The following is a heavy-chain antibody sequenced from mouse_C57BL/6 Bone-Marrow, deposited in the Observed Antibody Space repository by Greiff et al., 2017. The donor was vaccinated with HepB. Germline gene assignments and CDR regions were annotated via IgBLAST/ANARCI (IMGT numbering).Heavy chain of an antibody. CDR1: YTFSR. Sequence: QVQLKESGPELARPWASVKISCQAFYTFSRRLHFASGDHKYWMRLVKQRPGQGLECNGAIYPGNGDTSYNQKFKRKATLTADKSSRTAYKQPSSLTSEYSSVYYCAFYRFAYWGQGTLVTVSA. D-gene: IGHD2-1*01. V-gene: IGHV1-87*01. CDR2: GQGLECNG. CDR3: SEYSSVYYCAFYRFAY. J-gene: IGHJ3*01.